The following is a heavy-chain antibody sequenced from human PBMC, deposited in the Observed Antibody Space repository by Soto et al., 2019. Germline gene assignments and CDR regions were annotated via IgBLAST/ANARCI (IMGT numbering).Heavy chain of an antibody. CDR2: IYYSGST. J-gene: IGHJ5*02. CDR1: GGSISSYY. Sequence: SETLSLTCTVSGGSISSYYWSWIRQPPGKGLEWIGYIYYSGSTNYNPSLKSRVTISVDTSKNQFSLKLSPVTAADTAVYYCARDRGRFDPWGQGTLVTVSS. CDR3: ARDRGRFDP. V-gene: IGHV4-59*01.